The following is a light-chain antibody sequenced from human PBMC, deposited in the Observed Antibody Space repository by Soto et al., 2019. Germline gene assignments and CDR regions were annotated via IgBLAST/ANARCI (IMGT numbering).Light chain of an antibody. V-gene: IGKV3-20*01. Sequence: EIVLTQSPATLSLSPGERATLSCRASQSVSSYLAWYQQKPGQAPRLLIFGASSRATGIPDRFRGSGSGTDFTLTISRLEPEDFAVYYCQQYGSSPRTFGQGTKVDIK. CDR2: GAS. CDR3: QQYGSSPRT. J-gene: IGKJ1*01. CDR1: QSVSSY.